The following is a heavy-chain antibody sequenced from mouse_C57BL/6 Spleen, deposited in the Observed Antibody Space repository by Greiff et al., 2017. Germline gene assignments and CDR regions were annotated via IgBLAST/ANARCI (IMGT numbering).Heavy chain of an antibody. CDR2: ISSGGDYI. V-gene: IGHV5-9-1*02. CDR1: GFTFSSYA. J-gene: IGHJ3*01. D-gene: IGHD2-5*01. CDR3: TRDGSKYVGEKTWFAY. Sequence: DVQLVESGEGLVKPGGSLKLSCAASGFTFSSYAMSWVRQTPEKRLEWVAYISSGGDYIYYADTVKGRFTISRDNARNTLYLQISRLKSEDTAMYYCTRDGSKYVGEKTWFAYRGQRNLGTVSA.